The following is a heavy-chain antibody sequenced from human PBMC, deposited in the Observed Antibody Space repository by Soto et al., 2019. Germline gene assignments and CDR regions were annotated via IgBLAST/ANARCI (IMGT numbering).Heavy chain of an antibody. D-gene: IGHD1-7*01. V-gene: IGHV3-21*01. Sequence: GGSLSLSCAGSGFSFSSDSMGWVRQAPGKGLEWVASTSSSGSFMNYADSVKGRFTISRDNAKNSLYLQMRGQKDEDTAVYYCTRDPPTGTTLDWADSWGQGTLVTVSS. CDR1: GFSFSSDS. CDR3: TRDPPTGTTLDWADS. CDR2: TSSSGSFM. J-gene: IGHJ4*02.